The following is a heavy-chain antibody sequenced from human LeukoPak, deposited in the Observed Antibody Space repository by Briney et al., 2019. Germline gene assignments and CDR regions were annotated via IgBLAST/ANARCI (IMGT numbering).Heavy chain of an antibody. Sequence: GGSLRLSCAASGFTFNSYGMNWVRQAPGKGLEWVSYISTSSNRIDYADSVKGRFTMSRDNAKNLLYLQMNSLRDEDTAMYYCARVSAPGTSGWYFGYWGQGTLVTVSS. J-gene: IGHJ4*02. CDR3: ARVSAPGTSGWYFGY. V-gene: IGHV3-48*02. D-gene: IGHD6-19*01. CDR1: GFTFNSYG. CDR2: ISTSSNRI.